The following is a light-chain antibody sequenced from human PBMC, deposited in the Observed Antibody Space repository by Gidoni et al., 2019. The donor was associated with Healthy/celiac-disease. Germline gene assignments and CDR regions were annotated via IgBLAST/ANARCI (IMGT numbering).Light chain of an antibody. J-gene: IGKJ1*01. CDR3: QQYGSSPPWT. V-gene: IGKV3-20*01. Sequence: EIVLTQYPVTLSLSPGERVTLSCSAIQSVSSSYLAWYQQKPGQAPRLLIYGASSRATGIPDRFSGSVSGTDFTLTISRLEPEDFAVYYCQQYGSSPPWTFGQGTKVEIK. CDR1: QSVSSSY. CDR2: GAS.